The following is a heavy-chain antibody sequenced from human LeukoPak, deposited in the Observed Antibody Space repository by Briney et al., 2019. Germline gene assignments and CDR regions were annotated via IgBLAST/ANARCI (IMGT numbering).Heavy chain of an antibody. D-gene: IGHD5-12*01. CDR3: AREGYEAFDI. J-gene: IGHJ3*02. Sequence: PGGSLRLSCAASGFTFSSYAMHWVRQAPGKGLEWVAVISYDGSNKYYADSVKGRFTISRDNSKNTLYLQMNSLRAEDTAVYYCAREGYEAFDIWGQGTMVTVSS. V-gene: IGHV3-30*04. CDR2: ISYDGSNK. CDR1: GFTFSSYA.